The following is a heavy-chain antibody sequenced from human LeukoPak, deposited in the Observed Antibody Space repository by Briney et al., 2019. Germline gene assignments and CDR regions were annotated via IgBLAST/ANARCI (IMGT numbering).Heavy chain of an antibody. CDR3: ARGVYYDSSGYYNPLNFDY. D-gene: IGHD3-22*01. CDR2: INSDGSTR. CDR1: GFTFTSYW. V-gene: IGHV3-74*01. Sequence: GGSLRLSCAASGFTFTSYWMHWVRQAPGKGLVWVSRINSDGSTRGHADSVKGRFTISRDNAKNTLYLQMNSLRAEDTAVYYCARGVYYDSSGYYNPLNFDYWGQGTLVTVSS. J-gene: IGHJ4*02.